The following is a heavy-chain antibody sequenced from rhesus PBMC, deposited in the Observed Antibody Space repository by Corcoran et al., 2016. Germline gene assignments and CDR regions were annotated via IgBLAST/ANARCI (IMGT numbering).Heavy chain of an antibody. D-gene: IGHD3-28*01. J-gene: IGHJ4*01. CDR3: ARYVSGYYVDY. Sequence: EVQLVESGGGLVQPGGSLRLSCAASGFTFSDYYMSWVRQDPGKGPDWVGFIRKKAKGGTAEYAASVKGRFTISRDDSKSIASLQMNSLKTEDTAVYYCARYVSGYYVDYWGQGVLVTVSS. CDR2: IRKKAKGGTA. CDR1: GFTFSDYY. V-gene: IGHV3S22*01.